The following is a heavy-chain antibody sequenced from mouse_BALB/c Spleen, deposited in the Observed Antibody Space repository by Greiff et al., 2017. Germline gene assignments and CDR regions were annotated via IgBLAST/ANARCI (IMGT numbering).Heavy chain of an antibody. CDR2: IDPANGNT. J-gene: IGHJ3*01. D-gene: IGHD2-12*01. V-gene: IGHV14-3*02. CDR3: ARSDDRGFAY. CDR1: GFNIKDTY. Sequence: EVQVVESGAELVKPGASVKLSCTASGFNIKDTYMHWVKQRPEQGLEWIGRIDPANGNTKYDPKFQGKATITADTSSNTAYLQLSSLTSEDTAVYYCARSDDRGFAYWGQGTLVTVSA.